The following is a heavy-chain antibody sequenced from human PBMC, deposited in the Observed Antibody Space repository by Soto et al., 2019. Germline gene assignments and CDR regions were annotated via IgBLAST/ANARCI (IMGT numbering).Heavy chain of an antibody. V-gene: IGHV1-18*01. CDR2: ISVYDGNR. CDR1: GYTFSNYG. J-gene: IGHJ5*02. Sequence: QAPLVQSGVEVKKPGASVQVSCKASGYTFSNYGISWVRQASGQGLEWMGWISVYDGNRNYAQKLQGRVTMTTDTSTSTAYIELRSLRSDDTAVYYCARTSGPGNWFDPWGQGTLVTVSS. CDR3: ARTSGPGNWFDP. D-gene: IGHD3-10*01.